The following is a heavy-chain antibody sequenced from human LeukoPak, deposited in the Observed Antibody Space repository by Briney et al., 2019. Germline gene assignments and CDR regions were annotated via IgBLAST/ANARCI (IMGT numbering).Heavy chain of an antibody. Sequence: GGSLRLSCAASGFTVRSNYMSWVRQAPGKGLEWVSGINWNGGNTGSADSVKGRFTISRDNAKNSLYLQMNSLRAEDTALYYCAATYSGNWEFDYWGQGTLVTVSS. D-gene: IGHD1-26*01. CDR2: INWNGGNT. CDR1: GFTVRSNY. CDR3: AATYSGNWEFDY. J-gene: IGHJ4*02. V-gene: IGHV3-20*04.